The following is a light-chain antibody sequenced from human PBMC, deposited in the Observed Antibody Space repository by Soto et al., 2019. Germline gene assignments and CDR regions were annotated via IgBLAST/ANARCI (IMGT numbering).Light chain of an antibody. V-gene: IGKV3-20*01. CDR3: QQYGRTPFT. CDR1: QSVSSNY. Sequence: EIVVTQSPGTLSLSPGERATLSCRASQSVSSNYLAWYQQKPGQAPRLLIYGASSRASDIPDRFSGSGSGTDFTLIISRLEPEDFAMYYCQQYGRTPFTFGPGTKVDVK. CDR2: GAS. J-gene: IGKJ3*01.